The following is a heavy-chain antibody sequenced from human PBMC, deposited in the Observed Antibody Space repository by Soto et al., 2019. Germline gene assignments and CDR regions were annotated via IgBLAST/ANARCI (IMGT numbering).Heavy chain of an antibody. CDR1: GFTFSNYA. D-gene: IGHD6-13*01. CDR3: ARGMAAPTDYYYGLDV. Sequence: QVQLVESGGGEVQPGRSLRLSCAASGFTFSNYAMHWVRQAPGKGLEWVAVISSDGSQKYYADSVKGRFTFSRDNSRNTLYVQMNSLTTDDTAVYYCARGMAAPTDYYYGLDVWGQGTTVTVSS. V-gene: IGHV3-30-3*01. CDR2: ISSDGSQK. J-gene: IGHJ6*02.